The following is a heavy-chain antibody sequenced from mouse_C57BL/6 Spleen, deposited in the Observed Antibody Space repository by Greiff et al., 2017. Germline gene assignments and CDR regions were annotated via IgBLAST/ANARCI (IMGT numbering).Heavy chain of an antibody. V-gene: IGHV2-2*01. Sequence: QVHVKQSGPGLVQPSQSLSITCTVSGFSLTSYGVHWVRQSPGKGLEWLGVIWSGGSTDYNAAFISRLSISKDNSKSQVFFKMNSLQADDTAIYYCATSPYGSSEAWFAYWGQGTLVTVSA. CDR3: ATSPYGSSEAWFAY. CDR1: GFSLTSYG. CDR2: IWSGGST. D-gene: IGHD1-1*01. J-gene: IGHJ3*01.